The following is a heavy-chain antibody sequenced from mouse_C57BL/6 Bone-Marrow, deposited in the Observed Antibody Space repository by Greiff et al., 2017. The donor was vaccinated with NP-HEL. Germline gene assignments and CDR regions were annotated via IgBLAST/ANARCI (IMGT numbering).Heavy chain of an antibody. D-gene: IGHD2-2*01. CDR3: ARDGYDVWYYAMDY. V-gene: IGHV3-1*01. CDR1: GYSITSGYD. Sequence: EVKLMESGPGMVKPSQSLSLTCTVTGYSITSGYDWHWIRHFPGNKLEWMGYISYSGSTNYNPSLKSRISITHDTSKNHFFLKLNSVTTEDTATYYCARDGYDVWYYAMDYWGQGTSVTVSS. J-gene: IGHJ4*01. CDR2: ISYSGST.